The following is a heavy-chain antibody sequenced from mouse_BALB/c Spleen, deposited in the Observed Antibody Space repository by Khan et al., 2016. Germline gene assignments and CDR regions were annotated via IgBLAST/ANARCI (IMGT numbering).Heavy chain of an antibody. CDR1: GFDFSRYW. D-gene: IGHD1-1*01. J-gene: IGHJ3*01. CDR2: INPDSSTI. CDR3: ARARYYGYLAY. V-gene: IGHV4-1*02. Sequence: EVKLLESGGGLVQPGGSMKLSCAASGFDFSRYWMSWVRQAPGKGLEWIGEINPDSSTINYTPYFKDKLIISRDNAKITLYLQMRKVRSEDTALYYCARARYYGYLAYWGQGTLFTFSA.